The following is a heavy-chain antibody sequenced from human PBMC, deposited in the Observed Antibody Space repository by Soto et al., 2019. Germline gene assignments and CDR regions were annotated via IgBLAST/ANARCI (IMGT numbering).Heavy chain of an antibody. CDR3: ARRYDPYYFDY. CDR1: GFSLTTSAVA. Sequence: QITLKESGPTLVKPTQTLTLTCTFSGFSLTTSAVAVGWIRQPPGKALEWLAIIYGSDDKFYSPSLKSRLTITKDTSTNHVVLTMTNMDPVDTATYYCARRYDPYYFDYWGQGTLDTVSS. V-gene: IGHV2-5*01. D-gene: IGHD1-1*01. J-gene: IGHJ4*02. CDR2: IYGSDDK.